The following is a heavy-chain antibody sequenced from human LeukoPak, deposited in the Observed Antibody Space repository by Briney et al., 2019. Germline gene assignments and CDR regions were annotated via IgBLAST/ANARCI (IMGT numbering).Heavy chain of an antibody. V-gene: IGHV3-66*01. CDR2: IFNDGST. D-gene: IGHD4-17*01. Sequence: PGGSLRLSCAASGFTVRSNYMSWVRQAPGKGLEWVSLIFNDGSTYYADSGKARFTISRDNSMDTLYLQMNSLRVEDTAVYYCARDPGGDNAYWGQGTLVTVSS. CDR3: ARDPGGDNAY. CDR1: GFTVRSNY. J-gene: IGHJ4*02.